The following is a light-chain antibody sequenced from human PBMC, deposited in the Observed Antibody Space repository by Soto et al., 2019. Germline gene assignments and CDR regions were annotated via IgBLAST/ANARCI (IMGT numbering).Light chain of an antibody. CDR3: QQSHSTPPGDLNT. V-gene: IGKV1-39*01. CDR2: AAS. CDR1: QSIRSY. J-gene: IGKJ2*01. Sequence: DIQMTQSPSSLSASVGDRVTITCRASQSIRSYLNWYQQKRGKAPKLLIYAASSLQSGVPSRFSGSGSGTDFTLTISSLQPEDIATYFCQQSHSTPPGDLNTFGQGTKVEIK.